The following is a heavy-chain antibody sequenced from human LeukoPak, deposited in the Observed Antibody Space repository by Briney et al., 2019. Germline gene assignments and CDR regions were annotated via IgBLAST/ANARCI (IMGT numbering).Heavy chain of an antibody. J-gene: IGHJ4*02. CDR1: GFTFSSYN. CDR2: ISSSSSTI. D-gene: IGHD3-9*01. Sequence: PGGSLRLSCAATGFTFSSYNMNWVRQAPGKGLEWVSFISSSSSTIYYADSVKGRFTISRDNAKNSLYLQMNSLRVQDTAVYYCVRDADWSFDYWGQGTLLTVSS. CDR3: VRDADWSFDY. V-gene: IGHV3-48*01.